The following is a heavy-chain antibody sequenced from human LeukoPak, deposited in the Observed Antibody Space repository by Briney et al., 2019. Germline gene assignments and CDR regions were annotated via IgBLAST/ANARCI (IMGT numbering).Heavy chain of an antibody. CDR3: ARSDYGIDF. CDR2: VYAGDSRT. CDR1: GHSFSTYW. V-gene: IGHV5-51*01. Sequence: GESLKISCKGSGHSFSTYWIAWVRQMPGKGLEWMGIVYAGDSRTRYSPSFQGQVTFSADKSISTAYLQWTSLKASDTAMYYCARSDYGIDFWGQGTLVTVSS. D-gene: IGHD4-17*01. J-gene: IGHJ4*02.